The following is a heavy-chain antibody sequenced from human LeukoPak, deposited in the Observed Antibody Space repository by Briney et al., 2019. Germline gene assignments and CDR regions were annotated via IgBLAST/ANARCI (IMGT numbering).Heavy chain of an antibody. CDR1: GGTFSIYA. V-gene: IGHV1-69*06. Sequence: SVKVSCKASGGTFSIYAINWVRQAPGQGLEWMGGIIPIFGTANYAQKFQGRVTITADKSTSTAYMELGSLRSEDTAVYYCARDMDSGPDFFDYWGLGTLVTVSS. J-gene: IGHJ4*02. D-gene: IGHD1-26*01. CDR2: IIPIFGTA. CDR3: ARDMDSGPDFFDY.